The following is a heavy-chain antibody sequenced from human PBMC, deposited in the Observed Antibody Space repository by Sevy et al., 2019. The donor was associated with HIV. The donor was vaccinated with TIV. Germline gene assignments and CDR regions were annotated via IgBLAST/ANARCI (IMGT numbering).Heavy chain of an antibody. J-gene: IGHJ3*02. CDR2: IWYDGSNK. V-gene: IGHV3-33*01. D-gene: IGHD2-15*01. CDR3: AREGGYCSGGSCWGAFDI. Sequence: GGSLRLSCAASGFTFSSYGMHWVRQAPGKGLEWVAVIWYDGSNKYYANSVKGRLSISRDNSKNTLYLQMNSLRAEDTAVYYCAREGGYCSGGSCWGAFDIWGQGTMVTVSS. CDR1: GFTFSSYG.